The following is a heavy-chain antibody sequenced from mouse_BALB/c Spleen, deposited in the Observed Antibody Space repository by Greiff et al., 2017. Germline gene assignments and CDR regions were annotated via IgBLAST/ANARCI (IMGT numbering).Heavy chain of an antibody. CDR2: IYPGDGDT. J-gene: IGHJ3*01. CDR1: GYAFSSSW. V-gene: IGHV1-82*01. Sequence: VQLQQSGPELVKPGASVKISCKASGYAFSSSWMNWVKQRPGQGLEWIGRIYPGDGDTNYNGKFKGKATLTADKSSSTAYMQLSSLTSVDSAVYFCARDMGYDGSWFAYWGQGTLVTVSA. CDR3: ARDMGYDGSWFAY. D-gene: IGHD2-14*01.